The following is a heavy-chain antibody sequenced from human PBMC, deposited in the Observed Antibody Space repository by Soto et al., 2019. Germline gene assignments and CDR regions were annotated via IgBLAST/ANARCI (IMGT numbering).Heavy chain of an antibody. D-gene: IGHD1-20*01. J-gene: IGHJ5*02. CDR3: ARSGRGITGPTRRNWFDP. V-gene: IGHV4-34*01. Sequence: SETLSLTCAVYGGSFSGYYWSWIRQPPGKGLEWIGEINHSGSTNYNPSLKSRVTISVDTSKNQFSLKLSSVTAADTAVYYCARSGRGITGPTRRNWFDPWGQGTLVTVSS. CDR1: GGSFSGYY. CDR2: INHSGST.